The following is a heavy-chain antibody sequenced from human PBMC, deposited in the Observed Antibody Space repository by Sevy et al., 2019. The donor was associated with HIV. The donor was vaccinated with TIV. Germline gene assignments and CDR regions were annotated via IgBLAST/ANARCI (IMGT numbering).Heavy chain of an antibody. V-gene: IGHV3-30*02. J-gene: IGHJ4*02. CDR3: AKDLTGRDTSSSGDFDY. CDR2: IRFEASTK. CDR1: GFTFSNYG. D-gene: IGHD6-6*01. Sequence: GGSLRLSCAASGFTFSNYGMHWVRQAPGKGLEWVALIRFEASTKYYTDSVKGRFSVSRDNAKNNLYLQMNSLRREDTAVYYCAKDLTGRDTSSSGDFDYWGQGTLVTVSS.